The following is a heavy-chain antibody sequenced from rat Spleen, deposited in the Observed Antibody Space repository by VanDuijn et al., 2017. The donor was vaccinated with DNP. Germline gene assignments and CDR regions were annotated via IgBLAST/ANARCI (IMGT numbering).Heavy chain of an antibody. CDR1: GFNFNDYW. J-gene: IGHJ2*01. CDR2: INDDSSTI. V-gene: IGHV4-2*01. Sequence: EVKLVESGGGLAQPGRSLKLSCAASGFNFNDYWMGWVRQAPGKGLEWIGEINDDSSTINYVPSLKDRFTITRDNDQNTRYLQMSKQGSEDTAINYGVTYDGSLWSQGVCVTVSS. D-gene: IGHD1-12*02. CDR3: VTYDGSL.